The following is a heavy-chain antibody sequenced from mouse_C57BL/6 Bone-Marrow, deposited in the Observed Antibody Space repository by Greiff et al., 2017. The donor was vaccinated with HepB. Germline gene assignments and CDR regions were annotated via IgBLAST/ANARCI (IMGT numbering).Heavy chain of an antibody. V-gene: IGHV1-55*01. J-gene: IGHJ4*01. D-gene: IGHD1-1*01. CDR1: GYTFTSYW. CDR2: IYPGSGST. CDR3: ARRITTVVATKAMDY. Sequence: QVQLQQSGAELVKPGASVKMSCKASGYTFTSYWITWVKQRPGQGLEWIGDIYPGSGSTNYNEKFKSKATLTVDTSSSTAYMQLSSLTYEDSAVYYCARRITTVVATKAMDYWGQGTSVTVSS.